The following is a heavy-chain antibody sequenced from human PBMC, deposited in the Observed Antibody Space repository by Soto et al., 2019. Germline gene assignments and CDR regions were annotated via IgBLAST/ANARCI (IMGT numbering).Heavy chain of an antibody. Sequence: ASVKVSCKASGYTFTSYGISWVRQAPGQGLEWMGWISAYNGNTNYAQKLQGRVTMTTDTSTSTAYMELRSLRSDDTAVYYCARGGASPVVAATNPNDYWGQGTLVTVSS. CDR1: GYTFTSYG. V-gene: IGHV1-18*01. CDR2: ISAYNGNT. J-gene: IGHJ4*02. CDR3: ARGGASPVVAATNPNDY. D-gene: IGHD2-15*01.